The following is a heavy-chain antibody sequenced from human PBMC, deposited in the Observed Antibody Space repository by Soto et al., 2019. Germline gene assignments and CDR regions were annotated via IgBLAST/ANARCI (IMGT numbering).Heavy chain of an antibody. D-gene: IGHD2-2*01. CDR2: ISWNSGSI. Sequence: HPGGSLRLSCAASGFTFDDSAMHWVRQAPGKGLEWVSGISWNSGSIGYADSVKGRFTISRDNAKNSLYLQMNSLRAEDTALYYCAKASTSCYGTGCYYYYYMDVWGKGTTVTVSS. V-gene: IGHV3-9*01. J-gene: IGHJ6*03. CDR1: GFTFDDSA. CDR3: AKASTSCYGTGCYYYYYMDV.